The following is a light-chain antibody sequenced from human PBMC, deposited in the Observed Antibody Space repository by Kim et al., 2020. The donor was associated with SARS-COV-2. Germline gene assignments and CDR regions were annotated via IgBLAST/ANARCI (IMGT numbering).Light chain of an antibody. J-gene: IGKJ4*01. Sequence: EIVMTQSPATLSVSQGEGVTLSCRASQSVNSNLAWYQQKPGQPPRLVIYGASTRATGIPARFSGSGSGTDFTLTISSLQSEDLAVYYCQQYNNWPPLTFGGGTKVDIK. CDR1: QSVNSN. CDR2: GAS. CDR3: QQYNNWPPLT. V-gene: IGKV3-15*01.